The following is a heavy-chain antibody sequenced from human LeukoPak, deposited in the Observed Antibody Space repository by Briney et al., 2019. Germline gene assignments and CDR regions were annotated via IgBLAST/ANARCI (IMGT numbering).Heavy chain of an antibody. CDR3: ARARDYDTSGYYADAFDI. Sequence: GGSLRLSCAASGFTFSTYNMNWVRQAPGKGLEWVSSISISSSYIYYADSVKGRFTVSRDNAENSLYLQMNSLRAEDPAVYYCARARDYDTSGYYADAFDIWGQGTMVSVSS. CDR1: GFTFSTYN. V-gene: IGHV3-21*01. CDR2: ISISSSYI. J-gene: IGHJ3*02. D-gene: IGHD3-22*01.